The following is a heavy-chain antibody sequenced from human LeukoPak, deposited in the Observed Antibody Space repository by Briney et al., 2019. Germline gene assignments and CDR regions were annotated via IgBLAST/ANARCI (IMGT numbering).Heavy chain of an antibody. CDR3: VRVKDYGSGSPLNDALEI. J-gene: IGHJ3*02. D-gene: IGHD3-10*01. CDR2: INPNSGGT. Sequence: ASVKVSCKASGYTFTGYYIHWARQAPGQGLEWLAWINPNSGGTGYAQEFQGRVTMTRDTSISTAYMDLSRLRFDDTAVYYCVRVKDYGSGSPLNDALEIWGRGTLVTVSS. CDR1: GYTFTGYY. V-gene: IGHV1-2*02.